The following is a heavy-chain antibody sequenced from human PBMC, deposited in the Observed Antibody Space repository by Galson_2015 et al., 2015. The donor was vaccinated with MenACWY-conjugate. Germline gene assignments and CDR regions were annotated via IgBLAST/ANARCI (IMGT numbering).Heavy chain of an antibody. CDR2: ISYDGSNE. V-gene: IGHV3-30*18. Sequence: SLRLSCAASGFTFRRFGMHWVRQAPGKGLEWMAVISYDGSNESYADSVKGRFTISRDNSKNTLYLQMNSLRADDTAVYYCAKDWSVPYSPISNSSSRAFWGKGPPSPVPP. D-gene: IGHD6-13*01. CDR3: AKDWSVPYSPISNSSSRAF. J-gene: IGHJ6*04. CDR1: GFTFRRFG.